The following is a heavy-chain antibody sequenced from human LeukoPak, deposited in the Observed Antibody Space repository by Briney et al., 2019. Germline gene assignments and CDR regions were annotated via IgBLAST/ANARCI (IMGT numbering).Heavy chain of an antibody. D-gene: IGHD5-24*01. CDR3: ARESLTWLQSRTSWFDP. Sequence: SSETLSLTCTVSGGSISSSTYFWGWIRQPPGKGLEWIGTIYYSGSTYYNPSLKSRVTISVDTSKNQFSLKLSSVTAADTAVYYCARESLTWLQSRTSWFDPWGQGTLVTVSS. J-gene: IGHJ5*02. CDR2: IYYSGST. CDR1: GGSISSSTYF. V-gene: IGHV4-39*07.